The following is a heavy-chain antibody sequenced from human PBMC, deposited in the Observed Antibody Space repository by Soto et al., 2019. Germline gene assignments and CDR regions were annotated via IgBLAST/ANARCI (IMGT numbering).Heavy chain of an antibody. CDR2: IYWDDDK. D-gene: IGHD1-26*01. CDR1: GFSLSISGLG. Sequence: SGPTLVNPTQTLTLTCTFSGFSLSISGLGVGWIRQPPGKALDWLALIYWDDDKRYSPSLKSRLTITKDTSKNQVVLTMTNMDPVDTATYYCAHIHMVGATKYKWFDPWGPGTMLTV. V-gene: IGHV2-5*02. J-gene: IGHJ5*02. CDR3: AHIHMVGATKYKWFDP.